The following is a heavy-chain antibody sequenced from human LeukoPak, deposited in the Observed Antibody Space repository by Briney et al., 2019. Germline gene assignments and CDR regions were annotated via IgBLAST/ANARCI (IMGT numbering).Heavy chain of an antibody. CDR3: ARGPSGYHNT. J-gene: IGHJ4*02. V-gene: IGHV3-30*02. D-gene: IGHD5-12*01. CDR1: GFTFGSYG. Sequence: QPGGSLRLSCAASGFTFGSYGMHWVRQAPGKGLEWVTFIRSDGSNEYYADSVKGRFTISRDNSKNTLYLQMNSLRAEDTAVYYCARGPSGYHNTGGQGTLVTVSS. CDR2: IRSDGSNE.